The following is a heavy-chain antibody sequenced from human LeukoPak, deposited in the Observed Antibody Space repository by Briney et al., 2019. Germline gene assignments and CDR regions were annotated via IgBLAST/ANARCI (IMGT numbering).Heavy chain of an antibody. CDR2: INPSGGST. CDR3: ASEKGRGEYCSSTSCATFDY. J-gene: IGHJ4*02. D-gene: IGHD2-2*01. Sequence: GASVKVSCKASGCTFTSYYMHWVRQAPGQGLEWMGIINPSGGSTSYAQKFQGRVTMTRDTSTSTVYMELSSLRSEDTAVYYCASEKGRGEYCSSTSCATFDYWGQGTLVTVSS. V-gene: IGHV1-46*01. CDR1: GCTFTSYY.